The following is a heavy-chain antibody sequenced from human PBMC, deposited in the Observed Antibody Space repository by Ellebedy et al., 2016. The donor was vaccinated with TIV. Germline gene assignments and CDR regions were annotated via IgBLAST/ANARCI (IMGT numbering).Heavy chain of an antibody. J-gene: IGHJ4*02. V-gene: IGHV3-74*01. Sequence: GGSLRLXXAASGFTFSSHWMYWVRQAPGKGLVWVSGVNSDGSSTNYADSVKGRFTISRDNVKKTLYLQMNSLRAEDTAVYYCARAIGAADSFWGQGTLVTVSS. CDR1: GFTFSSHW. D-gene: IGHD6-13*01. CDR2: VNSDGSST. CDR3: ARAIGAADSF.